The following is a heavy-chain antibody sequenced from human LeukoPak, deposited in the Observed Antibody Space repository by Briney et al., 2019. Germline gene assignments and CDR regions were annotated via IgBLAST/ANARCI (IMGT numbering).Heavy chain of an antibody. CDR1: GYTFTSYY. J-gene: IGHJ4*02. Sequence: ASVKVSCKAFGYTFTSYYMHWVRQAPGQGLEWMGIINPSGGSTSYAQKFQGRVTMTRDTSTSTVYMELSSLRSEDTAVYYCARDLGPYYFDYWGQGTLVTVSS. V-gene: IGHV1-46*01. CDR3: ARDLGPYYFDY. D-gene: IGHD3-16*01. CDR2: INPSGGST.